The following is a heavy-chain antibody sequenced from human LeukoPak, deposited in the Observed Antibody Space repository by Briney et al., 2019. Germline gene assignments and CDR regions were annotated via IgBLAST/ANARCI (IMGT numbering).Heavy chain of an antibody. D-gene: IGHD4-17*01. Sequence: PSETLSLTCTVSGGSISSYYWSWIRQPPGKGLEWIGYIYYSGSTNYNPSFKSRVTISVDTSKNQFSLKLSSVTAADTAVYYCARDVSPGYGESGYYFDYWGQGTLVTVSS. J-gene: IGHJ4*02. CDR2: IYYSGST. V-gene: IGHV4-59*01. CDR1: GGSISSYY. CDR3: ARDVSPGYGESGYYFDY.